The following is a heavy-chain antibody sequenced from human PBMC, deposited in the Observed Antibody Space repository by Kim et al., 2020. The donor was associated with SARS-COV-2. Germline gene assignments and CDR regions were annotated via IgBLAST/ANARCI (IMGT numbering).Heavy chain of an antibody. J-gene: IGHJ4*01. V-gene: IGHV1-24*01. D-gene: IGHD3-9*01. CDR3: ATGHVIWNRFDY. CDR2: IDPDDGET. Sequence: ASVKVSCKVSGYTLTEFSMHWVRQAPGQRLEWMGGIDPDDGETNYAQKFQGRVTMTEDTSTDTAYMELSSLRSEDTAVYYCATGHVIWNRFDYCGHGTLV. CDR1: GYTLTEFS.